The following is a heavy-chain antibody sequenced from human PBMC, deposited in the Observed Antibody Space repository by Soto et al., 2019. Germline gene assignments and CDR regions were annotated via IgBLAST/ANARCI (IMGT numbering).Heavy chain of an antibody. CDR1: GFTFSSYA. J-gene: IGHJ4*02. CDR3: ANQKTYYDFWGGYYFDY. V-gene: IGHV3-23*01. Sequence: ETLSLSCAASGFTFSSYAMIWVRQAPRKGLEWVSAISGSGGSTYYADSVKGRFTISRDNSKNTLYLQMNSLRAEDTAVYYCANQKTYYDFWGGYYFDYWGQGTLVTV. D-gene: IGHD3-3*01. CDR2: ISGSGGST.